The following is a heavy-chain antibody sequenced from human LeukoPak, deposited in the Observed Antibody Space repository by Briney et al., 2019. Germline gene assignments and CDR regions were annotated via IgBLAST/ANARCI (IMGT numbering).Heavy chain of an antibody. Sequence: GGSLRLSCAASGRYWMHWVRQAPGKGLVWVSHINSDGSWTSYADSVKDRFIISKDNAKNTVYLQMSNLRVEDTAVYYCVSFYETYWGRGTLVTVSS. V-gene: IGHV3-74*01. J-gene: IGHJ4*02. D-gene: IGHD2/OR15-2a*01. CDR3: VSFYETY. CDR2: INSDGSWT. CDR1: GRYW.